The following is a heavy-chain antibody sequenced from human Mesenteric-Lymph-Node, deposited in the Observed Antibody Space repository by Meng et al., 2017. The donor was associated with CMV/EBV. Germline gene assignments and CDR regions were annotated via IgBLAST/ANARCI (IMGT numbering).Heavy chain of an antibody. V-gene: IGHV3-21*01. CDR3: ARGFWV. Sequence: ETLSLTCAVYSGSFNHYYWTWIRQPPGKGLEWVSSISSSSSYIYYADSVRGRFTISRDNAKNSLYLQMNSLRAEDTAVYYCARGFWVWGQGTLVTVSS. CDR1: SGSFNHYY. D-gene: IGHD3-16*01. CDR2: ISSSSSYI. J-gene: IGHJ4*02.